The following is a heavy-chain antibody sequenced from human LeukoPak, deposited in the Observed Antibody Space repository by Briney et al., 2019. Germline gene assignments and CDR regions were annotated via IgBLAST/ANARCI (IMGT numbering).Heavy chain of an antibody. Sequence: VASVKVSCKASGYTFTTYGISWVRQAPGQGLEWMGWISPYNGYTNYAQKLQGRVTMTTDTSTNTAYMDLRSLRSDDTAVYYCARDHWSHYYGSGGQNYFDPWGQGTLVTVSS. V-gene: IGHV1-18*01. J-gene: IGHJ5*02. CDR3: ARDHWSHYYGSGGQNYFDP. CDR2: ISPYNGYT. CDR1: GYTFTTYG. D-gene: IGHD3-10*01.